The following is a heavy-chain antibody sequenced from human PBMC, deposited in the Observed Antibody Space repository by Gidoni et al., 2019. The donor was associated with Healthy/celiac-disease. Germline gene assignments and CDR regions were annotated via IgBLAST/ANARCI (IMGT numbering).Heavy chain of an antibody. D-gene: IGHD2-21*01. CDR1: GYTFTGYY. CDR3: AEGPAYCGGDCYFFVY. J-gene: IGHJ4*02. Sequence: QVQLVQSGAEVKKPGASVKVSCKASGYTFTGYYMHWVRQAPGQGLEWMGRINPNSGGTNYAQKFQGRVTMTRDTSISTAYMELSRLRSDDTAVYYCAEGPAYCGGDCYFFVYWGQGTLVTVSS. V-gene: IGHV1-2*06. CDR2: INPNSGGT.